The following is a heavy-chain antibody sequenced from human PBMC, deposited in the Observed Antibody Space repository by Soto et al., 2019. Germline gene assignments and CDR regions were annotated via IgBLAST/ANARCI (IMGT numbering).Heavy chain of an antibody. CDR1: GDSISSSNW. CDR2: IYHSGRT. J-gene: IGHJ4*02. CDR3: ARAYSGSYSDY. D-gene: IGHD1-26*01. V-gene: IGHV4-4*02. Sequence: QVQLQESGPGLVKPSGTLSLTCAVSGDSISSSNWWTWVSQPPGKGLEWIGEIYHSGRTNYNPSLTSRVTISVDKSKNQFSLRLISVTAADTAVYYCARAYSGSYSDYWCQGTLVTVSS.